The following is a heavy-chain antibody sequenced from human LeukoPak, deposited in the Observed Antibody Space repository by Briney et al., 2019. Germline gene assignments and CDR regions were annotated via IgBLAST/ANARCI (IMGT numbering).Heavy chain of an antibody. V-gene: IGHV1-8*01. Sequence: ASVSVTCTSSASTFTFYDINWMRQALAQGLEWKWWMNPSTGDTGYAQKFQGRVTKTRNTSVDTAFMELSGLGSEDTAVYYCTRGSLSGSSRDYWGQGTLVTVSS. D-gene: IGHD1-26*01. CDR3: TRGSLSGSSRDY. CDR1: ASTFTFYD. J-gene: IGHJ4*02. CDR2: MNPSTGDT.